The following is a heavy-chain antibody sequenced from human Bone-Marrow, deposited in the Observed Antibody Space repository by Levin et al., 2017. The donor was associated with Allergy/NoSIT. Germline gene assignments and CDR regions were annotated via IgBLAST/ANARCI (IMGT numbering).Heavy chain of an antibody. CDR1: GYIFTTHS. V-gene: IGHV7-4-1*01. Sequence: ASVKVSCKASGYIFTTHSINWVRQAPGQGLEWMGWINSNTGNPTYAQGFTGRFVFSLDTSVSTAYLQIYSLEAEDTAVYYCARDASVIRFDYWGQGTLVTASS. J-gene: IGHJ4*02. CDR3: ARDASVIRFDY. CDR2: INSNTGNP. D-gene: IGHD2-21*01.